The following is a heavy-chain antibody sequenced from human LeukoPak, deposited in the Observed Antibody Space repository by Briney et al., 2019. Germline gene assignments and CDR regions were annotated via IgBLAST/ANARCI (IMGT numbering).Heavy chain of an antibody. CDR1: GFTFDDYA. D-gene: IGHD6-6*01. J-gene: IGHJ4*02. CDR3: ATGPTHRRLLVALYFDY. Sequence: SGGSLRLSCAASGFTFDDYAMSWVRQAPGRGLEWVSAISGSGGSTYYADSVKGRFTISRDNSKNTLYLQMNSLRAEDTAVYYCATGPTHRRLLVALYFDYWGQGTLVTVSS. CDR2: ISGSGGST. V-gene: IGHV3-23*01.